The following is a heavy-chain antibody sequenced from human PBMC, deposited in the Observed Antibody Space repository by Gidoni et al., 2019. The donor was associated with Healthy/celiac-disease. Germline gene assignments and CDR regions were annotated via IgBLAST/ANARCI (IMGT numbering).Heavy chain of an antibody. D-gene: IGHD3-10*01. V-gene: IGHV1-18*01. CDR3: ARDPASYYYGSGSYWFDP. CDR2: ISAYNGNT. J-gene: IGHJ5*02. CDR1: GYTFTSYG. Sequence: QVQLVQSGAEVKKPGASVKVSCKASGYTFTSYGLTWVRQAPGQGLEGMGWISAYNGNTNQAPKLQGRGNMTTDTSTSTAYMELRSLRSDDTAGYYCARDPASYYYGSGSYWFDPWGQGTLVTVSS.